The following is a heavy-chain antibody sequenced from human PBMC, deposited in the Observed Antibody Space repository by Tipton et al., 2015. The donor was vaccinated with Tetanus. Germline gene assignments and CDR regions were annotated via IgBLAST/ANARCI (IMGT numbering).Heavy chain of an antibody. V-gene: IGHV4-61*08. CDR2: ISNSGRT. CDR1: GGSVRGGDYQ. D-gene: IGHD3-22*01. Sequence: TLSLTCTVSGGSVRGGDYQWNWIRQPPGKGLEWLAYISNSGRTNSNYSLKSRIAISRDTSKNQFSLRLSSVTAADSAVYFCARQEPPRRFFYDSSGSSDWGQGILVTVSS. CDR3: ARQEPPRRFFYDSSGSSD. J-gene: IGHJ4*02.